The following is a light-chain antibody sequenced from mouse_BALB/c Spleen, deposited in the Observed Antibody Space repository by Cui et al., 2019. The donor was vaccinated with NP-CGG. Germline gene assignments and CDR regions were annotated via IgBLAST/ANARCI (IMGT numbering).Light chain of an antibody. V-gene: IGLV1*01. Sequence: QAVVTQESALTTSPGEIVTLTCRSSTGAVTTSNYANWVQEKPDHLFTGLVGGTNNRAPGVPARFSGSLIGDKAALTITGARTEDEAIYFCALWYSNHWVFGRGTKLTVL. J-gene: IGLJ1*01. CDR3: ALWYSNHWV. CDR1: TGAVTTSNY. CDR2: GTN.